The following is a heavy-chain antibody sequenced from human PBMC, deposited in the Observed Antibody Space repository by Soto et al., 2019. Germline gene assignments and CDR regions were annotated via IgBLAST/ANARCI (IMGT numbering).Heavy chain of an antibody. V-gene: IGHV1-69*08. CDR2: IIPVFGTT. CDR1: GGTFSTYT. J-gene: IGHJ4*01. D-gene: IGHD2-15*01. Sequence: QVQLVKSGAEVKKPGSSVKVSCKASGGTFSTYTITWVLQAPGQGLEWMGRIIPVFGTTNYVQKFQGRVTITADTSTSTAYMELSSLRSEDTAIYYCARDFKGCISAACYRPSDYWCHGTMVNVSS. CDR3: ARDFKGCISAACYRPSDY.